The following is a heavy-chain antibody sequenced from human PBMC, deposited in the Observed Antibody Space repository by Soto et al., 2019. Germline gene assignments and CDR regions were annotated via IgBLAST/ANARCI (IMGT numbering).Heavy chain of an antibody. D-gene: IGHD4-17*01. J-gene: IGHJ4*02. CDR1: GFTFSNYW. V-gene: IGHV3-74*01. Sequence: GSLRLSCAASGFTFSNYWMHWVRQAPGKGLEWVSGLSSDGSSTGYADSVKGRFTISRDNAKNSLYLQMNSLRAEDTALYYCAKDTLENGDYKKGFDYWGQGTLVTVSS. CDR2: LSSDGSST. CDR3: AKDTLENGDYKKGFDY.